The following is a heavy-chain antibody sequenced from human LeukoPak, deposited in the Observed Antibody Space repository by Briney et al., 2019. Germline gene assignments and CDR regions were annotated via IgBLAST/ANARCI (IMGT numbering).Heavy chain of an antibody. J-gene: IGHJ1*01. V-gene: IGHV4-39*01. Sequence: SSETLSLTCAVSGDYISSSSYYWGWIRKSPGTGLEWIGDIYHSGRTYYNPSLKSRVAISIDTSKNQFSLRLRSMTAADTAVFYCARRRYYDSTGYFEWGRGTLVTASS. D-gene: IGHD3-22*01. CDR2: IYHSGRT. CDR1: GDYISSSSYY. CDR3: ARRRYYDSTGYFE.